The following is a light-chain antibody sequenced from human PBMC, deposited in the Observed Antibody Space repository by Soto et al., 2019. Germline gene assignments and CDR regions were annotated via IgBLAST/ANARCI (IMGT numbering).Light chain of an antibody. CDR3: QQYGRSPT. Sequence: EIVLAQSPGTLSFPPGESATLSCRASQSVSSSYLAWYQQKPGQAPRLLIYGVSSRATGIPDRLSGSGSATDFTLTISRLEPEDFAVYYCQQYGRSPTFGQGTRLEIK. J-gene: IGKJ5*01. V-gene: IGKV3-20*01. CDR1: QSVSSSY. CDR2: GVS.